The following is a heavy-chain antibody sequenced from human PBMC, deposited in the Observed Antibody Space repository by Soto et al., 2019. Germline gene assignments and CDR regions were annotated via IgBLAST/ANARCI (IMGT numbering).Heavy chain of an antibody. V-gene: IGHV1-69*02. Sequence: QVQLVQSGAEVKKPGSSVKVSCKASGGTFSSYTISWVRQAPGQGREWMGRIIPILGIANYAQKFQGRVTITADKSTSTAYMELSSLRSEDTAVYYCASDRDYDCWFDPWGQGTLVTVSS. CDR3: ASDRDYDCWFDP. J-gene: IGHJ5*02. CDR2: IIPILGIA. CDR1: GGTFSSYT. D-gene: IGHD5-12*01.